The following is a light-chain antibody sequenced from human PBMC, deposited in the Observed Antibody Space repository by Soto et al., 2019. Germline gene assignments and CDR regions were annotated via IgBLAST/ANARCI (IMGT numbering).Light chain of an antibody. J-gene: IGLJ3*02. V-gene: IGLV2-23*01. Sequence: QSALTQPASVSGSPGQSITISCTGTSSDIGIYNLVSWYQQHPGKAPKLLIYEGSKRPSGVSNRFSGSKSGSTASLTISGLQAEDESDYYCCSYAGSSTWVFGGGTKVTVL. CDR1: SSDIGIYNL. CDR2: EGS. CDR3: CSYAGSSTWV.